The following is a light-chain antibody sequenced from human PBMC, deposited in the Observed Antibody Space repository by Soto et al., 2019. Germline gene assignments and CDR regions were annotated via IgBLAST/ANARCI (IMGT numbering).Light chain of an antibody. CDR1: SSNSGAGYD. J-gene: IGLJ2*01. CDR3: QSYDSSLSGSV. V-gene: IGLV1-40*01. CDR2: RNN. Sequence: QSVLTQPPSVSGAPGQRVTISCTGSSSNSGAGYDVHWYQQLPGAAPKLLIHRNNNRPSGVPDRFSGSKSGASASLAITGLQAEDEADYYGQSYDSSLSGSVFGGGTKVTVL.